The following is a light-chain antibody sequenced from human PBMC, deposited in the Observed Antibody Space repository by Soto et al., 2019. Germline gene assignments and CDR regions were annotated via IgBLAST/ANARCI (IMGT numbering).Light chain of an antibody. J-gene: IGLJ2*01. V-gene: IGLV2-23*01. Sequence: ALTQPASVSGSPGQSITISCTGTSSDVGSYNLVSWYQQHPGKAPKLMIYEGSKRPSGVSNRFSGSKSGNTASLTISGLQAEDEADYYCCSYAGSSTLVFGGGTQLTVL. CDR2: EGS. CDR1: SSDVGSYNL. CDR3: CSYAGSSTLV.